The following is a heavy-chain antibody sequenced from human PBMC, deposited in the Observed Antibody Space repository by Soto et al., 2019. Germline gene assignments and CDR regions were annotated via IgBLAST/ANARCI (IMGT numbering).Heavy chain of an antibody. CDR1: GYSFTSYW. CDR2: IYPGDSDT. Sequence: GESLKISCKGSGYSFTSYWIGWVRQMPGKGLEWIGIIYPGDSDTRYSPSFQGQVTISADKSISTAYLQWSSLKASDTAMYYCARQDVLMVYASNYYYGMDVWGQGTTVTVSS. CDR3: ARQDVLMVYASNYYYGMDV. V-gene: IGHV5-51*01. D-gene: IGHD2-8*01. J-gene: IGHJ6*02.